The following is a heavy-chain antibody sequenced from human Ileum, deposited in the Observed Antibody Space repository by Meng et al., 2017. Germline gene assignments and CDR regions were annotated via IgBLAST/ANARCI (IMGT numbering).Heavy chain of an antibody. Sequence: GESLKISCAASGFTFSSYWMHWVRQAPGKGLVWVSRINSDGSSTSYADSVKGRFTISRDNAKNTLYLQMNSLRAEDTAVYYCARDRIPFHFDYWGHGTQVTVSS. CDR1: GFTFSSYW. V-gene: IGHV3-74*01. CDR2: INSDGSST. J-gene: IGHJ4*01. CDR3: ARDRIPFHFDY.